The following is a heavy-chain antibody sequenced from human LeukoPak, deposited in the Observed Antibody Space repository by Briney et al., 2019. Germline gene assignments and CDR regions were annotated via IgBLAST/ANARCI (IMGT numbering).Heavy chain of an antibody. V-gene: IGHV3-7*01. CDR1: GFTVSSNY. D-gene: IGHD1-26*01. J-gene: IGHJ4*02. CDR2: IKQDGSER. CDR3: ARDKIVGATYFDY. Sequence: GGSLRLSCAASGFTVSSNYMSWVRQAPGKGLEWVANIKQDGSERYYVDSVKGRFTISRDNAKNSLNLQMNSLRAEDTAIYYCARDKIVGATYFDYWGQGTLVTVSS.